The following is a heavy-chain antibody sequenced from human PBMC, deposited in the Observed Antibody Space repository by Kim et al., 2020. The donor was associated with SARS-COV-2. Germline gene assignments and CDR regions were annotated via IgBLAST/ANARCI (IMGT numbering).Heavy chain of an antibody. CDR1: GFTFNNFS. V-gene: IGHV3-21*03. CDR3: ARGGRNDILKGSGLAF. D-gene: IGHD3-9*01. Sequence: GGSLRLSCAASGFTFNNFSMGWVRQAPGKGLEWVASINGTGSVIYYADSVKGRFTVSRSNAENSLFLQMNSLRVEDTSMYYCARGGRNDILKGSGLAFWGQGTLVTVSS. CDR2: INGTGSVI. J-gene: IGHJ4*02.